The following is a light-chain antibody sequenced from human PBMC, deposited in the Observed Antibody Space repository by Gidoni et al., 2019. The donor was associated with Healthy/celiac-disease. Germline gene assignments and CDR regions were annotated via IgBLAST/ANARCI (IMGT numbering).Light chain of an antibody. CDR1: QSVSSY. CDR3: QQRSNWPRYT. CDR2: YAS. J-gene: IGKJ2*01. Sequence: EMVLTQSPATLSLSPVERATLSCRASQSVSSYLAWYQQKPGQAPRLLIYYASTMATGIPARFCGSGSGTVFTLTISSLEPEDFAVYYCQQRSNWPRYTFGQXTKLEI. V-gene: IGKV3-11*01.